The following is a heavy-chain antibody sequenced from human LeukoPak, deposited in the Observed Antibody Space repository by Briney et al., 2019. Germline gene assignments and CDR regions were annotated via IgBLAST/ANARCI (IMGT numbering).Heavy chain of an antibody. V-gene: IGHV4-30-4*02. CDR1: GGSVSSADSH. Sequence: PSETLSLTCTVSGGSVSSADSHWSWIRQPPGEGLEWIVYISYSGSTAYNPPLRSRFITSLDRSQNQFSLKLNSVTAADTAVYYGVRVSTGTSCYDYWGQGTLVTVSS. CDR3: VRVSTGTSCYDY. CDR2: ISYSGST. D-gene: IGHD2-2*01. J-gene: IGHJ4*02.